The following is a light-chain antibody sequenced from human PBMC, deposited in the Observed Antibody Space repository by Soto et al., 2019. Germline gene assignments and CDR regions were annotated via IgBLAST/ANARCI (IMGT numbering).Light chain of an antibody. J-gene: IGLJ3*02. Sequence: QSVLTQPPSVSGAPGQGVTISCTGSSSNIGKDYDAHWCQQLPGAAPKLLIYSNFNRPSGVPDRFSGSKSGSSASLVITGLRAEDEADYYCQSYDDSLSGWVFGGGTKLTVL. CDR2: SNF. CDR3: QSYDDSLSGWV. V-gene: IGLV1-40*01. CDR1: SSNIGKDYD.